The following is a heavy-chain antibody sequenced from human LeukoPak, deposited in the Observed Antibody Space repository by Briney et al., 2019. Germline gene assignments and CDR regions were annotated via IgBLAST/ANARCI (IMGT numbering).Heavy chain of an antibody. CDR2: ISRSGSTI. D-gene: IGHD3-3*01. CDR1: GFTFSDYY. Sequence: GGSLRLSCAASGFTFSDYYMSWIRQAPGKGLEWVSYISRSGSTIYYADSVKGRFTISRDNAKNSLYLQMNSLRVEDTDVYYCARDAITIFGVAYYYYYYMDVWGKGTTVTVSS. CDR3: ARDAITIFGVAYYYYYYMDV. J-gene: IGHJ6*03. V-gene: IGHV3-11*04.